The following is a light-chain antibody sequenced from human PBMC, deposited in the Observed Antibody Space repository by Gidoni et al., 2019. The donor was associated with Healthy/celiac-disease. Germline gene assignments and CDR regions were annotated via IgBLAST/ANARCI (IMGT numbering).Light chain of an antibody. V-gene: IGKV1-8*01. CDR1: QGISSY. J-gene: IGKJ2*02. Sequence: ALRITQSPSSLSASTGDRVTITCRASQGISSYLAWYQQKPGKAPKLLIYAASTLQSGVPSRFSGSGSGTDFTLTISCLQSEDFATYYCQQYYSYPGGTFGQGTKLEIK. CDR3: QQYYSYPGGT. CDR2: AAS.